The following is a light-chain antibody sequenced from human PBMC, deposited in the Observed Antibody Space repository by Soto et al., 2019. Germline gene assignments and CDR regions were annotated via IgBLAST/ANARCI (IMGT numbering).Light chain of an antibody. Sequence: EIVLTQSPGTLSLSPGERATLSCRASQSVSSSSFAWYQQKPGQAPRLLIYGTSSRATGIPDRFSGSGSGTDFTFTISRLETEDFAVYYCQQYRSSPPYTFGQGTKLEIK. CDR1: QSVSSSS. J-gene: IGKJ2*01. V-gene: IGKV3-20*01. CDR2: GTS. CDR3: QQYRSSPPYT.